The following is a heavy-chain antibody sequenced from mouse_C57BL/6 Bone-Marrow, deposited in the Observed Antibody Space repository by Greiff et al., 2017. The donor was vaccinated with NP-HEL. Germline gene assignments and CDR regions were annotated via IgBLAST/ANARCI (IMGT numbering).Heavy chain of an antibody. D-gene: IGHD2-4*01. J-gene: IGHJ2*01. Sequence: QVQLQQSGAELVKPGASVKLSCKASGYTFTEYTIHWVKQRSGQGLEWIGWFYTGSGSIKYNEKFKDKATLTADKSSSTVYMELSRLTSEDSAVYFCARHGGYYDYDGDYFDYWGQGTTLTVSS. V-gene: IGHV1-62-2*01. CDR3: ARHGGYYDYDGDYFDY. CDR1: GYTFTEYT. CDR2: FYTGSGSI.